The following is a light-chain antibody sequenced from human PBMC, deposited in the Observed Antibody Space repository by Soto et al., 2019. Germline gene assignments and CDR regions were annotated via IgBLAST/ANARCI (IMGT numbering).Light chain of an antibody. J-gene: IGLJ1*01. V-gene: IGLV1-40*01. CDR2: GNS. CDR1: SSNIGAGYD. CDR3: QSYDSSLSGLYV. Sequence: QTVVTQPPSVSGGPGQRVTISCTGSSSNIGAGYDVHWYQQLPGTAPKLLIYGNSNRPSGVPDRFSGSKSGTSASLAITGLQAEDEADYYCQSYDSSLSGLYVFGTGTKLTVL.